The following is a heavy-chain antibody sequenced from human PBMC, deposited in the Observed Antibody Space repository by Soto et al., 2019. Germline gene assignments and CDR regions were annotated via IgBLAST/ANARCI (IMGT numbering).Heavy chain of an antibody. V-gene: IGHV1-2*04. CDR2: INPNSGDT. CDR1: GYIFTGYY. D-gene: IGHD6-19*01. Sequence: ASVKVSCKASGYIFTGYYMHWVLQAPGQGLEWMGWINPNSGDTNYTQNFQGWVTMTRDMSISTAYMELSRLRSDDTAVYYCATSRISIAVAGETEYYFDYWGQGTPVTVSS. CDR3: ATSRISIAVAGETEYYFDY. J-gene: IGHJ4*02.